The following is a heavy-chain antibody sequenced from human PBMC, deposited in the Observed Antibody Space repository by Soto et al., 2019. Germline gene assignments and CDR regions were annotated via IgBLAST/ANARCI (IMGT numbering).Heavy chain of an antibody. CDR1: GGSISSSNW. CDR2: IYHSGST. CDR3: ARASGTVVIDVGLPYYYYGMDV. D-gene: IGHD2-15*01. J-gene: IGHJ6*02. V-gene: IGHV4-4*02. Sequence: QVQLQESGPGLVKPSGTLSLTCAVSGGSISSSNWWSWVRQPPGKGLEWIGEIYHSGSTNYNPSLKSRVTISVDKSKNQFSLKLSSVTAADTAVYYCARASGTVVIDVGLPYYYYGMDVWGQGTTVTVSS.